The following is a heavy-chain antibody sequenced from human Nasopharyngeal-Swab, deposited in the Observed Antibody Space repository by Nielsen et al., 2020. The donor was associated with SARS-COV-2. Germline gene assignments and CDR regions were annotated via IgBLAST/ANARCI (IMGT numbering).Heavy chain of an antibody. CDR2: ISGSGGST. V-gene: IGHV3-23*01. Sequence: WIRQPPGKGLEWVSAISGSGGSTYYADSVKGRFTISRDNSKNTLYLQMNSLRAEDTAVYFCAKDVGLLFFGALDYWGQGTLVTVSS. CDR3: AKDVGLLFFGALDY. D-gene: IGHD3-16*01. J-gene: IGHJ4*02.